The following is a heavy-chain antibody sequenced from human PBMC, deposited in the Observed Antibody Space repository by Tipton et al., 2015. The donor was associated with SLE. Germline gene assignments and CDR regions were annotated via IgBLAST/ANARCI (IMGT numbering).Heavy chain of an antibody. CDR2: INHSGST. CDR3: ARDEYRYDTTGYHLLGHFDF. CDR1: GGSFSGYY. J-gene: IGHJ4*02. D-gene: IGHD3-22*01. V-gene: IGHV4-34*01. Sequence: TLSLTCAVYGGSFSGYYWSWIRQPPGKGLEWIGEINHSGSTNYNPSLKSRVTISVDTSKNQFSLNLSSVTAADTAVYYCARDEYRYDTTGYHLLGHFDFWGQGTLVTVSS.